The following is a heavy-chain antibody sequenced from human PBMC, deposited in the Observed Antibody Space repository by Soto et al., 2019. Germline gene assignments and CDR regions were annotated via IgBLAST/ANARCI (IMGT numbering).Heavy chain of an antibody. D-gene: IGHD5-18*01. CDR1: GGSISSYY. J-gene: IGHJ6*02. V-gene: IGHV4-4*07. Sequence: KTSETLSLTCTVSGGSISSYYWIWIRQPAGKGLEWIGRIYTSGSTNYNPSLKSRVTMSVDTSKNQFSLKLSSVTAADTAVYYCARSADTAMVNYYYYYGMDVWGQGTTVTVSS. CDR3: ARSADTAMVNYYYYYGMDV. CDR2: IYTSGST.